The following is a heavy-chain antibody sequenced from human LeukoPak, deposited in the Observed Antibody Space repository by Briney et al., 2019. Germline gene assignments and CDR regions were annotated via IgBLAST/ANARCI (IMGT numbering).Heavy chain of an antibody. V-gene: IGHV7-4-1*02. CDR1: GYTFTSYA. Sequence: ASVKVSCKASGYTFTSYAMNWVRQAPGQGLEWMGWINTNTGNPTYAQGFTGRVVFSLDTSVSTAYLQISSLKAEDTAVYYCARDRNISWLGGSAFDIWGQGTMVTVSS. J-gene: IGHJ3*02. CDR3: ARDRNISWLGGSAFDI. D-gene: IGHD2-21*01. CDR2: INTNTGNP.